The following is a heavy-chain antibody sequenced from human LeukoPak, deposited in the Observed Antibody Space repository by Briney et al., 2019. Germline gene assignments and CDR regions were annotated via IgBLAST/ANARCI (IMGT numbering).Heavy chain of an antibody. CDR2: IKQDGSEK. Sequence: GGSLRLSCEGSEFSFSSYWMSWVRQAPGKGLERVAKIKQDGSEKYYVDSVKGRFTISRDNAKNSMYLLMNSLRVEDTAVYYCVRDVLYYYGAERLFWFDPWGQGTLVTVSS. D-gene: IGHD3-10*01. CDR3: VRDVLYYYGAERLFWFDP. CDR1: EFSFSSYW. V-gene: IGHV3-7*01. J-gene: IGHJ5*02.